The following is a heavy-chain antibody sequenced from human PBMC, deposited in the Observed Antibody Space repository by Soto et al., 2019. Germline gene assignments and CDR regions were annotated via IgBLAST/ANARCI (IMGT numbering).Heavy chain of an antibody. Sequence: GASVQVSCKASGYTFTNYYIHWVRQAPGQGLEWMAVINPSGGSTRYAQKFQGRVTMTRDTSTSTVYMELSSLRSEDTAVYYCAKIYGFLGGYYFDYWGQGTLVTVSS. D-gene: IGHD3-16*01. CDR3: AKIYGFLGGYYFDY. CDR2: INPSGGST. J-gene: IGHJ4*02. V-gene: IGHV1-46*01. CDR1: GYTFTNYY.